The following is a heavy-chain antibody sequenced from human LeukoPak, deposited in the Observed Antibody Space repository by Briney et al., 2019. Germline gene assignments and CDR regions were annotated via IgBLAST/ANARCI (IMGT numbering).Heavy chain of an antibody. J-gene: IGHJ4*02. V-gene: IGHV1-2*02. CDR1: GYTFTVYY. D-gene: IGHD3-3*01. CDR2: INPNSGGT. Sequence: ASVKVSCKASGYTFTVYYMHWVRQAPGQGLEWMGWINPNSGGTNYAQKFQGRVTMTRDTSISTAYMELSRLRSDDTAVYYCATDTIFGVVPFDYWGQGTLVTVSS. CDR3: ATDTIFGVVPFDY.